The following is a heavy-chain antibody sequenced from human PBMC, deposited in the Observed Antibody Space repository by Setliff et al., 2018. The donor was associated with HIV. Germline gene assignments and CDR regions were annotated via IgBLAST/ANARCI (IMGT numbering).Heavy chain of an antibody. J-gene: IGHJ4*02. V-gene: IGHV3-7*03. D-gene: IGHD6-19*01. CDR3: ARGVPAVTGYHFDY. CDR2: IKKDGSDK. CDR1: GFTFSNSW. Sequence: GGSLRLSCAASGFTFSNSWMTWVRQAPGKGLEWVANIKKDGSDKFYVDSLKGRFTISRDDSKSIAYLQMNSLKTEDTAVYYCARGVPAVTGYHFDYWGQGTLVTVSS.